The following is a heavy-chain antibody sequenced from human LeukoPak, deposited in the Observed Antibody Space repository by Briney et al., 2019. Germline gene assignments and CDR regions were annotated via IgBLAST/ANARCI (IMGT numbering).Heavy chain of an antibody. V-gene: IGHV4-39*02. CDR1: GGSISSSSYY. Sequence: KPSETLSLTCTVSGGSISSSSYYWGWIRQPPGKGLEWIGSIYYSGSTYYNPSLKSRVTISVDTSKNHFSLRLSPVTAADTSIYYCARSDSAPGGYYGMDVWGQGTTVTVSS. CDR2: IYYSGST. J-gene: IGHJ6*02. D-gene: IGHD1-26*01. CDR3: ARSDSAPGGYYGMDV.